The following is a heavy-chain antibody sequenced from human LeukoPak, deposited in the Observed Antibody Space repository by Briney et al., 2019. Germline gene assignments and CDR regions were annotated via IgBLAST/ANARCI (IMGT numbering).Heavy chain of an antibody. D-gene: IGHD1-7*01. J-gene: IGHJ3*02. V-gene: IGHV4-4*07. CDR2: IYTSGST. Sequence: SETLSLTCTVSGGSISSYYWSWIRQPAGKGLEWIGRIYTSGSTNYNPSLKSRVTMSVDTSKNQFSLKLSSVTAADTAVYYCARVRSGIIGTTGAFDIWGQGTMVTVSS. CDR1: GGSISSYY. CDR3: ARVRSGIIGTTGAFDI.